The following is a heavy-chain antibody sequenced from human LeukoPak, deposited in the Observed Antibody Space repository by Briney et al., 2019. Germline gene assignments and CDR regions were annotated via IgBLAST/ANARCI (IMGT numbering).Heavy chain of an antibody. CDR3: ARVASMVRGSNGMGV. V-gene: IGHV4-59*01. CDR2: IYYSGST. D-gene: IGHD3-10*01. Sequence: SETLSLTCTVSGGSISNYYWTWIRQPPGKGLEWIGYIYYSGSTNYNPSLRSRATISVDTSKKQFSLNLSSVTGADTALYYCARVASMVRGSNGMGVLGKGTTVTVPS. CDR1: GGSISNYY. J-gene: IGHJ6*04.